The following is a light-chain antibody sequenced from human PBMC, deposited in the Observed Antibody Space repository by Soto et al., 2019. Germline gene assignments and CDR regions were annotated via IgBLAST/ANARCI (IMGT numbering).Light chain of an antibody. CDR3: QQRNSYPL. Sequence: DIQLTQSPSFLSASVGDRVTITCRASQGISSYLAWYQQKPGKAPKLLIYAASTLQSGVPSRFSGSGSGTEVTLTISSLQPEEMATYYCQQRNSYPLFGPGTKVDIK. J-gene: IGKJ3*01. CDR2: AAS. CDR1: QGISSY. V-gene: IGKV1-9*01.